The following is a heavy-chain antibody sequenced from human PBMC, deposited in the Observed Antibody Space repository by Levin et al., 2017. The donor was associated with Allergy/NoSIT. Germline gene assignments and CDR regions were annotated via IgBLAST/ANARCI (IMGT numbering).Heavy chain of an antibody. CDR1: GFTFSSYA. CDR3: AKVDGGIAARRASFDY. D-gene: IGHD6-6*01. Sequence: PGESLKISCAASGFTFSSYAMSWVRQAPGKGLEWVSAISGSGGSTYYADSVKGRFTISRDNSKNTLYLQMNSLRAEDTAVYYCAKVDGGIAARRASFDYWGQGTLVTVSS. J-gene: IGHJ4*02. V-gene: IGHV3-23*01. CDR2: ISGSGGST.